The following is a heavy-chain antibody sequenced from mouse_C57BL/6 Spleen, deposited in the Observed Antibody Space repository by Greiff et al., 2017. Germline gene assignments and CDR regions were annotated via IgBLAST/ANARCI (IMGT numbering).Heavy chain of an antibody. CDR1: GYTFTSYW. D-gene: IGHD3-1*01. CDR2: IDPADSYT. Sequence: QVQLQQPGAELVKPGASVKLSCKASGYTFTSYWMQWVKQRPGQGLEWIGEIDPADSYTNYNQKFKGKATLTVDTSSSTAYMQLSSLTSEDSAVYYCARQGGLRDYAMDYWGQGTSVTVSS. CDR3: ARQGGLRDYAMDY. V-gene: IGHV1-50*01. J-gene: IGHJ4*01.